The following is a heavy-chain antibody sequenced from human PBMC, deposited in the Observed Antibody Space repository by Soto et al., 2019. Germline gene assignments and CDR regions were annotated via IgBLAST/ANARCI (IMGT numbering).Heavy chain of an antibody. J-gene: IGHJ5*01. D-gene: IGHD3-16*01. CDR1: GFSFSSYA. V-gene: IGHV3-23*01. Sequence: GGSLRLSCAASGFSFSSYALAWVRQAPGKGLEWVASVTGSGGSTYYADAARGRFTISRDNSQKTVSLQMNSLRAEDSAVYYCAKFSAHSLYDISSVFGSWGQGTLVTVSS. CDR3: AKFSAHSLYDISSVFGS. CDR2: VTGSGGST.